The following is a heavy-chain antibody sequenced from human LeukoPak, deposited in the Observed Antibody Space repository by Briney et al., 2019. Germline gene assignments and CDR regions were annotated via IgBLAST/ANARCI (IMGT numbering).Heavy chain of an antibody. Sequence: SETLSLTCTVSGGSISTSNYNWDWIRQPPGKGLEWIGNTYYSGSTHYNPSLKSRVTISVDTSKNQFSLKLSSVTAADTAVYYCARDKAIYYDSSGYSDYWGQGTLVTVSS. V-gene: IGHV4-39*07. CDR3: ARDKAIYYDSSGYSDY. J-gene: IGHJ4*02. CDR2: TYYSGST. D-gene: IGHD3-22*01. CDR1: GGSISTSNYN.